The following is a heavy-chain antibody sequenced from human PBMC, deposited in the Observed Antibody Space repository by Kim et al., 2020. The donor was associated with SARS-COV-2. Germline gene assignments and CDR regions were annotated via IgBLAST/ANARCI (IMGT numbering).Heavy chain of an antibody. CDR2: IYYSGST. V-gene: IGHV4-59*08. CDR1: GGSISSYY. J-gene: IGHJ6*02. Sequence: SETLSLTCTVSGGSISSYYWSWIRQPPGKGLEWIGYIYYSGSTNYNPSLKSRVTISVDTSKNQFSLKLSSVTAADTAVYYCARHVWVDTAMVTANPGVYYYYGMDVWGQGTTVTVSS. D-gene: IGHD5-18*01. CDR3: ARHVWVDTAMVTANPGVYYYYGMDV.